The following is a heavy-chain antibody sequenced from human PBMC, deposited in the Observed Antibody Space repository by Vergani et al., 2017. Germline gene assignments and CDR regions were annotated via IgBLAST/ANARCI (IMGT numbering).Heavy chain of an antibody. J-gene: IGHJ6*03. Sequence: EVQLVESGGGLVKPGGSLRLSCAASGFTFSSYSMNWVRQAPGKGLEWVSSISSSSSYIYYADSVKGRFTISRDNAKNSLYLQMNSLRAEDTGVYYCAIGTCSSTSCYLDYYMDVWGKGTTVTVSS. D-gene: IGHD2-2*01. CDR1: GFTFSSYS. CDR2: ISSSSSYI. V-gene: IGHV3-21*01. CDR3: AIGTCSSTSCYLDYYMDV.